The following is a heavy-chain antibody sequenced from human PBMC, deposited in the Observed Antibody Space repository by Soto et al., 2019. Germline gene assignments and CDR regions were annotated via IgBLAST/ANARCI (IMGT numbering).Heavy chain of an antibody. D-gene: IGHD4-17*01. Sequence: GGSLRLSCAASGFTFSSYAMHWVRQAPGKGLEWVSGISASGGTTYYADSVKGRFTVSRDSSKDTLSLQMNSLSAEDTAVYYCGKDPNGDYVGGFEFGGHGTMVTVS. CDR2: ISASGGTT. J-gene: IGHJ3*01. V-gene: IGHV3-23*01. CDR3: GKDPNGDYVGGFEF. CDR1: GFTFSSYA.